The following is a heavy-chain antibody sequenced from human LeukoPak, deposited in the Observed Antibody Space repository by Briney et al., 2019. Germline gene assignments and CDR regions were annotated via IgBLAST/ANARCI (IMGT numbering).Heavy chain of an antibody. CDR1: GGSISSYY. CDR3: ARDTGSRFPGGFDY. V-gene: IGHV4-4*07. CDR2: IYTSGST. J-gene: IGHJ4*02. Sequence: SETLSLTCTVSGGSISSYYWSWIRQPPGKGLEWIGRIYTSGSTNYNPSLKSRVTMSVDTSKNQFSLKLSSVTAADTAVYYCARDTGSRFPGGFDYWGQGTLVTVSS. D-gene: IGHD6-13*01.